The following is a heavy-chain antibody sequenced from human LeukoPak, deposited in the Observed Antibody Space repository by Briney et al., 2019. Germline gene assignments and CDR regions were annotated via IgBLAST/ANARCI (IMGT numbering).Heavy chain of an antibody. J-gene: IGHJ4*02. CDR3: AAREGYDY. Sequence: GGSLRLSCAASGFIYNTYSMNWVRQAPGKGLEWVAVISYDGSNKYYADSVKGRFTISRDNSKNTLYLQMNSLRAEDTAVYYCAAREGYDYWGQGTLVTVSS. D-gene: IGHD6-13*01. CDR2: ISYDGSNK. CDR1: GFIYNTYS. V-gene: IGHV3-30*03.